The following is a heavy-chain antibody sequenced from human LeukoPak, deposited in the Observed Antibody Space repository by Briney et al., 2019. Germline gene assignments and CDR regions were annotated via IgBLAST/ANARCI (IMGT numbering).Heavy chain of an antibody. V-gene: IGHV4-34*01. Sequence: SETLSLTCAVYGGSFSGYYWSWIRQPPGKGLEWIGEINHSGSTNYNPSLKSRVTISVDTSKNQFSLKLSSVTAADTAVYYCAREERDPNGPYYFDYWGQGTLVTVSS. CDR1: GGSFSGYY. J-gene: IGHJ4*02. CDR2: INHSGST. D-gene: IGHD1-1*01. CDR3: AREERDPNGPYYFDY.